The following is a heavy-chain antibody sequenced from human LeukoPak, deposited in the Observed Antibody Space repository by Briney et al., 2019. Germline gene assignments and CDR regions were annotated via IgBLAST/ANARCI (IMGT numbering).Heavy chain of an antibody. CDR3: ATRGSYDGWFDY. CDR1: GGTFSSYA. J-gene: IGHJ4*02. D-gene: IGHD1-26*01. V-gene: IGHV1-69*01. Sequence: GASVKVSCEASGGTFSSYAISWVRQAPGQGLEWMGGIIPIFGTANYAQKFQGRVTITADESTSTAYMELSSLRSEDTAVYYCATRGSYDGWFDYWGQGTLVTVSS. CDR2: IIPIFGTA.